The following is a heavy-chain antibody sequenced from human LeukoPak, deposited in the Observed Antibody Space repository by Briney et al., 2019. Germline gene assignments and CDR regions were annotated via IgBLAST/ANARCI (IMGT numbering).Heavy chain of an antibody. Sequence: TSETLSLTCTVSGGSISSSSYYWSWIRQPAGKGLEWIGRIYSSGSTDYNPSLKSRVTISVDTSKNQFSLNLSSVTAADTAVYCARVSVGYMDVWGKGTTVTISS. CDR1: GGSISSSSYY. J-gene: IGHJ6*03. CDR3: ARVSVGYMDV. D-gene: IGHD1-26*01. V-gene: IGHV4-61*02. CDR2: IYSSGST.